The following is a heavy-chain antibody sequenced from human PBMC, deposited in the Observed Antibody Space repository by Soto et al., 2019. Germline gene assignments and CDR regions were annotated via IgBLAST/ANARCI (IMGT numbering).Heavy chain of an antibody. J-gene: IGHJ4*02. V-gene: IGHV3-9*01. CDR1: GFTFDDYA. D-gene: IGHD3-22*01. CDR3: AKDFEYDSSGTFDY. CDR2: ISWNSGSI. Sequence: GGSLRLSCASSGFTFDDYAMHWVRQAPGKGLEWVSGISWNSGSIGYEDSVKGRFTISRDNAKNSLYLQMNSLRAEDTALYYCAKDFEYDSSGTFDYWGQGTLVTVSS.